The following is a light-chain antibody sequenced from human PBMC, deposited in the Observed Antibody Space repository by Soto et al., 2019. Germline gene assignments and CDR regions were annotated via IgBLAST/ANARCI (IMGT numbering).Light chain of an antibody. V-gene: IGLV8-61*01. CDR2: STT. Sequence: QTVVTQEPSFSVSPGGTVTLTCGLTSGSVSTSNYPSWHQQTPGQAPRTLIYSTTTRSSGVPDRFSGSILGNRAALTITGAQAYDESDYYCVLYMGSGISVFGGGTKLTVL. J-gene: IGLJ2*01. CDR3: VLYMGSGISV. CDR1: SGSVSTSNY.